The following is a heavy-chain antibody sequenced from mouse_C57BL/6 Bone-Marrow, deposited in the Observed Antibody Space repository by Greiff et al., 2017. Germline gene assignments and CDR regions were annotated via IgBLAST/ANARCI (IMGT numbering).Heavy chain of an antibody. CDR3: TGGGSFSAMDN. CDR1: GYTFPSYW. V-gene: IGHV1-5*01. J-gene: IGHJ4*01. CDR2: LYPGNSDT. D-gene: IGHD1-1*02. Sequence: EVQLQQSGTVLARPGASVKMSCKTSGYTFPSYWMHWVKQRPGQGLEWIGALYPGNSDTSYHQKFKGKAKLTAVTSASIAYVAISILTNEDSAVYYCTGGGSFSAMDNWGGGTSVTVAA.